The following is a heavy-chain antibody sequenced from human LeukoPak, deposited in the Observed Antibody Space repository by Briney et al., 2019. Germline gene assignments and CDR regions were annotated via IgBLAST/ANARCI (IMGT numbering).Heavy chain of an antibody. CDR3: ARDLVLMVYAIPYYYYMDV. V-gene: IGHV1-69*06. D-gene: IGHD2-8*01. J-gene: IGHJ6*03. Sequence: ASVKVSCKASGYTLTSYGISWVRQAPGQGLEWMGGIIPIFGTANYAQKFQGRVTITADKSTSTAYMELSSLRSEDTAVYYCARDLVLMVYAIPYYYYMDVWGKGTTVTVSS. CDR1: GYTLTSYG. CDR2: IIPIFGTA.